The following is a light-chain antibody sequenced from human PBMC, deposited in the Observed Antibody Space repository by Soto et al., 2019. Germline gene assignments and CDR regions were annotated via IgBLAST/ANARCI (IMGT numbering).Light chain of an antibody. CDR1: QSISSL. V-gene: IGKV1-5*01. Sequence: DAQMTKSPSTLSASGADRVTITCRASQSISSLLAWYQQKPGKAPKLLIYDAASLESGGPFRLSGSGSGTGFTLTISSLQPDDFATYHCQQYNSYLWTFGQGTKVDIK. J-gene: IGKJ1*01. CDR2: DAA. CDR3: QQYNSYLWT.